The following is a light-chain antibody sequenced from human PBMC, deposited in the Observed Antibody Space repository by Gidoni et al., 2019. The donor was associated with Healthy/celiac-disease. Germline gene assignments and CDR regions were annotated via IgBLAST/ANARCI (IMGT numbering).Light chain of an antibody. Sequence: QSALTQPASVYGSPGQSITISCTGTSTDVGGNNYVCWYHKHPGQAPKLLMYEVSNSPSRVSNRFSAATSGNTASLTTAGGQAADEADYYCSSYTSSSALVFGGGTKLTVL. CDR2: EVS. CDR1: STDVGGNNY. CDR3: SSYTSSSALV. V-gene: IGLV2-14*01. J-gene: IGLJ3*02.